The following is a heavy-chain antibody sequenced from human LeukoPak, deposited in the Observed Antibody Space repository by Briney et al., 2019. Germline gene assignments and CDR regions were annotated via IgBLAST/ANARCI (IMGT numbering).Heavy chain of an antibody. J-gene: IGHJ4*02. D-gene: IGHD6-13*01. V-gene: IGHV1-18*01. CDR2: ISAYNGNT. Sequence: GASVKVSCKASGYTFTSYGISWVRQAPGQGLEWMGWISAYNGNTHYAQKLQGRVTMTTDTSTSTVYMELRSLRSDDPAVYYCARDGIAASFDYWGQGTLVTVSS. CDR3: ARDGIAASFDY. CDR1: GYTFTSYG.